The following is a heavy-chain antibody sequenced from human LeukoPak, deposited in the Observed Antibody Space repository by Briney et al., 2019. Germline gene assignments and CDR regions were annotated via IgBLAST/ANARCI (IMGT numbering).Heavy chain of an antibody. V-gene: IGHV3-21*04. D-gene: IGHD2-15*01. Sequence: PGGSLRLSCAASGFTFSSYSMNWVRQAPGKGLEWVSSISSSSSYINYADSVRGRFTISRDNAKNTLYLQMNSLRAEDTAVYYCARVLRYCSGGNCYSGGLGYMDVWGKGTTVTISS. CDR3: ARVLRYCSGGNCYSGGLGYMDV. CDR1: GFTFSSYS. J-gene: IGHJ6*03. CDR2: ISSSSSYI.